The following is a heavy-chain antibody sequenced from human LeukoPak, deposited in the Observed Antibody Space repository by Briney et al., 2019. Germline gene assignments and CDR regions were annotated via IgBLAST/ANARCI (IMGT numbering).Heavy chain of an antibody. CDR2: ISSSGSTI. CDR1: GFTFSDYY. D-gene: IGHD6-6*01. CDR3: ARASPRYSSSFDY. J-gene: IGHJ4*02. Sequence: GGSLRLSCAASGFTFSDYYMSWIRQAPGKGLEWVSYISSSGSTIYYADSVKGRFTISRDNAKNSLYLQMNSLRAEDTAVYYCARASPRYSSSFDYWGQGTLVTVSS. V-gene: IGHV3-11*04.